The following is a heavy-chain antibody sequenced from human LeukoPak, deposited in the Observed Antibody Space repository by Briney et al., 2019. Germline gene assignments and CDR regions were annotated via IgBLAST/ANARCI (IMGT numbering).Heavy chain of an antibody. V-gene: IGHV3-30*02. D-gene: IGHD2-2*01. CDR3: AKARVVPAARSSGDAFDI. J-gene: IGHJ3*02. Sequence: PGGSLRLSCAASGFTFSSYGMHWVRQAPGKGLEWVAFIRYDGSNKYYVDSVKGRFTISRDNSKNTLYLQMNSLRAEDTAVYYCAKARVVPAARSSGDAFDIWGQGTMVTVSS. CDR1: GFTFSSYG. CDR2: IRYDGSNK.